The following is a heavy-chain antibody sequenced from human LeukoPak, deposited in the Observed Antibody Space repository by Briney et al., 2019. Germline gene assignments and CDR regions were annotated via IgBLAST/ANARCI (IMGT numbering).Heavy chain of an antibody. D-gene: IGHD2-2*01. Sequence: GGSLRLSCAASGFTFSSYEMNWVRQAPGKGLDGVSYISSSGSTIYYADSVKGRFTISRDNAKNSLYLQMNSLRAEDTAVYYCARAAQYQLPVQIVFEYYFDYWGQGTLVTVSS. CDR2: ISSSGSTI. CDR3: ARAAQYQLPVQIVFEYYFDY. J-gene: IGHJ4*02. V-gene: IGHV3-48*03. CDR1: GFTFSSYE.